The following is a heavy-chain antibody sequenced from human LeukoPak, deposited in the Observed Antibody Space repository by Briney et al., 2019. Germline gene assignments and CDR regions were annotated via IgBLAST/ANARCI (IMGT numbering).Heavy chain of an antibody. Sequence: SETLSLTCTVSGGSISSYYWSWIRQPPGKGLEWIGYIYYSGSTNYNPSLKSRVTISVDTSKNQFSLKLSSVTAADTAVYYCARHVVAMVRGVNNWFDPWGQGTLVTVSS. CDR3: ARHVVAMVRGVNNWFDP. D-gene: IGHD3-10*01. CDR2: IYYSGST. CDR1: GGSISSYY. V-gene: IGHV4-59*08. J-gene: IGHJ5*02.